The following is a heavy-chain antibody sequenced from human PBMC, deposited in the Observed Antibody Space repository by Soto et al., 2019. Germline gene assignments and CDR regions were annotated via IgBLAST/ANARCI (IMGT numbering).Heavy chain of an antibody. J-gene: IGHJ5*02. D-gene: IGHD5-12*01. CDR1: VDSINQGCHD. V-gene: IGHV4-39*02. CDR3: TRLLTPYDVPGPNWLGP. CDR2: INYRGTT. Sequence: SGTLSLTCTVSVDSINQGCHDWGWIRQPPGRGLEWIGGINYRGTTFYNPSLRSRVTMSIDTSKNFFSLKLTSVSAADTALYYCTRLLTPYDVPGPNWLGPWGQGTQVTVSS.